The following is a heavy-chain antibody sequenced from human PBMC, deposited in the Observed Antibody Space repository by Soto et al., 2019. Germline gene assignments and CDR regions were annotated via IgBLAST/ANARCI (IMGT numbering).Heavy chain of an antibody. CDR1: GFTLSGYS. V-gene: IGHV3-21*01. CDR2: ISSSSNRI. D-gene: IGHD3-22*01. J-gene: IGHJ6*02. CDR3: ARQKYYYDSSGYLHGMDV. Sequence: EVQLVESGGGLVKPGGSLRLSCAASGFTLSGYSMTWVRQASGKGLEWVSFISSSSNRIFYGDSVKGRFTISRDDAKNSLYLEMNSLGAEDTAVYHCARQKYYYDSSGYLHGMDVWGQGTTVTVSS.